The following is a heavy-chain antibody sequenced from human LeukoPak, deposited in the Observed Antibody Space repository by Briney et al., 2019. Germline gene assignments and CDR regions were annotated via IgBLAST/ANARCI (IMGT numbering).Heavy chain of an antibody. J-gene: IGHJ5*02. Sequence: ASVKVSCKASGDTFSSYAISWVRQAPGQGLEWMGGIIPIFGTANYAQKFQGRVTITADESTSTAYMVLSSLRSEDTAVYYCASGLAYCGGDCSGWFDPWGQGTLVTVSS. CDR3: ASGLAYCGGDCSGWFDP. V-gene: IGHV1-69*13. CDR1: GDTFSSYA. D-gene: IGHD2-21*02. CDR2: IIPIFGTA.